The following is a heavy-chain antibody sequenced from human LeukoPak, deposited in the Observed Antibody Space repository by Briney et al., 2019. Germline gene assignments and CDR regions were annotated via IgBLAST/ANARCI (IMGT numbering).Heavy chain of an antibody. V-gene: IGHV3-23*01. Sequence: PGGSLRLSCAASGLTFSRYAMSWVRRAPGKGLEEGTAISDSGGSTLYTDVVQGRFNFSRDNSKNTLYLQMNSLRAEDAAVCYWAKDLTTYFSHTDAFDIWGQGTMVTVSS. CDR1: GLTFSRYA. J-gene: IGHJ3*02. CDR3: AKDLTTYFSHTDAFDI. D-gene: IGHD1-14*01. CDR2: ISDSGGST.